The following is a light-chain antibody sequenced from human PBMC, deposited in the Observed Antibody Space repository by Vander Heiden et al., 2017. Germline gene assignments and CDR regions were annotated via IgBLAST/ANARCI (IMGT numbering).Light chain of an antibody. CDR1: SSAVGSYNL. J-gene: IGLJ3*02. V-gene: IGLV2-23*02. Sequence: QSALTQPASVSGSPGQSITISCTGTSSAVGSYNLVSWYQQHPGKAPKLMIYEVSKRPSGVSNRFSGSKSGNTASLTISGLQAEDEADYYCCSYAGSSTWVLGGGTKLTVL. CDR2: EVS. CDR3: CSYAGSSTWV.